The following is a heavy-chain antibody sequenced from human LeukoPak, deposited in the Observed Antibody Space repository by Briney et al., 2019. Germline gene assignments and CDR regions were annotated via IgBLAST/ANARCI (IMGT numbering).Heavy chain of an antibody. V-gene: IGHV1-18*01. CDR1: GYTFTSYG. CDR2: ISAYNGNT. CDR3: ARDRITMIVVVITPEDAFDI. Sequence: ASVKVSCKASGYTFTSYGISWVRQAPGQGLEWMGWISAYNGNTNYAQKLQGRVTMTTDTSTSTAYMELRSLRSDDTAVYYCARDRITMIVVVITPEDAFDIWGQGTMVTVSS. J-gene: IGHJ3*02. D-gene: IGHD3-22*01.